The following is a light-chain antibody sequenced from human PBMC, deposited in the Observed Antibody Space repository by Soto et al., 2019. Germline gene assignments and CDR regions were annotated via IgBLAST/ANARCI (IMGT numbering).Light chain of an antibody. CDR2: DVN. CDR3: ISLPTSGTVI. V-gene: IGLV2-14*03. Sequence: QSVLTQPASVSGSPGQSIAIPCTGTSSDVGSYNYVSWYQQHPGKVPKLMIFDVNFRPSGVSDRFSGSKSGNTDSLTISGLQAEDEADYYCISLPTSGTVIFGGGTKVTVL. J-gene: IGLJ2*01. CDR1: SSDVGSYNY.